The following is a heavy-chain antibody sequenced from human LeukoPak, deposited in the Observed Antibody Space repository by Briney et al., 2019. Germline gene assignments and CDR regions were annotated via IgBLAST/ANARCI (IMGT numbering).Heavy chain of an antibody. Sequence: PGGSLRLSCAASGFTFSSQWMSWVRQAPGKGLEWVANIKQDESEKYYVDSVKGRFTISRDNAKNSLYLQMNSLRVEDTAVYYCARGLSWSGWLYSYWGQGILVTVSS. CDR1: GFTFSSQW. J-gene: IGHJ4*02. D-gene: IGHD3-3*01. CDR2: IKQDESEK. CDR3: ARGLSWSGWLYSY. V-gene: IGHV3-7*01.